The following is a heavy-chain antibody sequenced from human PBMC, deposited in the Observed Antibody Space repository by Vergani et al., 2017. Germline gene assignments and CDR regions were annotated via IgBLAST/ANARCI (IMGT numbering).Heavy chain of an antibody. CDR1: GYTFTGYY. D-gene: IGHD1-1*01. J-gene: IGHJ6*03. CDR3: ARGNWNDQSYYCCYMDV. CDR2: MNPNSGGT. V-gene: IGHV1-2*02. Sequence: QVQLVQSGAEVRTPGASVKVSCKASGYTFTGYYMHWVRQAPGQGLEWMGWMNPNSGGTNYAQKFQGRVTMTRDTSISTAYMELSRLRSDDTAVYYCARGNWNDQSYYCCYMDVWGKGTTVTVSS.